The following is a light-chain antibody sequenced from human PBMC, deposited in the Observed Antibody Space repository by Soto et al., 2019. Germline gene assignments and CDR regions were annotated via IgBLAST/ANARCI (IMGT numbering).Light chain of an antibody. CDR1: SSNMGSNS. CDR2: GDN. CDR3: AAWDGSLHHIL. Sequence: QSVLTQPPSASGTPGQRVTISCSGSSSNMGSNSVNWYQQHPGTAPKLLIYGDNQRPSGVPDRFSGSKSGTSASLAITGLQSEDEADYYCAAWDGSLHHILFGGGTKLTVL. J-gene: IGLJ2*01. V-gene: IGLV1-44*01.